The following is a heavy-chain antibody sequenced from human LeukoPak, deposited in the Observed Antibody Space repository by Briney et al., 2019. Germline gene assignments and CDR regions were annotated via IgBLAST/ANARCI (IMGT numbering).Heavy chain of an antibody. V-gene: IGHV4-39*01. CDR1: GGSFSSYY. CDR3: ARLPGWSPTSYYYYYMDV. CDR2: MYYSGTT. Sequence: PSETLSLTCAVYGGSFSSYYWGWIRQPPGKGLEWIGSMYYSGTTYYNPSLKSRVTISVDTSKKQFSLKLSSVTAADTAVYYCARLPGWSPTSYYYYYMDVWGKGTTVTISS. J-gene: IGHJ6*03. D-gene: IGHD1-26*01.